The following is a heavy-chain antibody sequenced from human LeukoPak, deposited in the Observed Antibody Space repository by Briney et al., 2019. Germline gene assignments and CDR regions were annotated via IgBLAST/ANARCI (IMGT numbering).Heavy chain of an antibody. CDR2: IYYSGST. D-gene: IGHD3-9*01. J-gene: IGHJ4*02. CDR1: GGSISSYY. CDR3: ARHGTYYDILTGYYESYYFDY. Sequence: SETLSLTCTVSGGSISSYYWSWIRQPPGKGLEWIGYIYYSGSTNYNPSLKSRVTIPVDTSNDQFSLKLSSVTAADTAVYYCARHGTYYDILTGYYESYYFDYWGQGTLVTVSS. V-gene: IGHV4-59*08.